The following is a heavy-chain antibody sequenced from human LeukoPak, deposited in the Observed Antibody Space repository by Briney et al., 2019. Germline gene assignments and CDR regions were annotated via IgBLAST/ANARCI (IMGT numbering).Heavy chain of an antibody. Sequence: GGSLRLSCAASGFTFSSYGMHWVRQAPGKGLEWVAVISYDGSNKYYADSVKGRFTISRDNSKNTLYLQMNSLRAEDTAVYYCAKDRKRITIFGVVIITPDYWGQGTLVTVSS. CDR3: AKDRKRITIFGVVIITPDY. J-gene: IGHJ4*02. CDR2: ISYDGSNK. V-gene: IGHV3-30*18. CDR1: GFTFSSYG. D-gene: IGHD3-3*01.